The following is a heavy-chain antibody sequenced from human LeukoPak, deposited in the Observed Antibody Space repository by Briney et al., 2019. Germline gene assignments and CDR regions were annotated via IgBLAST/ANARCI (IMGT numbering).Heavy chain of an antibody. J-gene: IGHJ3*02. V-gene: IGHV3-33*08. Sequence: QAGGSLRLSCAASGFTFSSYAMSWVRQAPGKGLEWVAVIWYDGSNKYYADSVKGRFTISRDNSKNTLYLQMNSLRAEDTAVYYCARDFCVGGDCYANAFDIWGQGTMVTVSS. CDR2: IWYDGSNK. CDR3: ARDFCVGGDCYANAFDI. CDR1: GFTFSSYA. D-gene: IGHD2-21*02.